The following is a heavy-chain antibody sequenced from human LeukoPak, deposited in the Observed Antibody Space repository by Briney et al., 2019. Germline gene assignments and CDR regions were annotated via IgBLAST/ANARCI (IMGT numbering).Heavy chain of an antibody. Sequence: ASVEVSCKASGYTFTSYYIHWVRQAPGQGLEWMGIINPSGGGTTYLQKFQGRVTMTRDTSTSTAYMELSSLRSEDTAVYFCARDGVAGTYYFDYWGQGTLVTVSS. CDR3: ARDGVAGTYYFDY. V-gene: IGHV1-46*01. CDR2: INPSGGGT. J-gene: IGHJ4*02. D-gene: IGHD6-19*01. CDR1: GYTFTSYY.